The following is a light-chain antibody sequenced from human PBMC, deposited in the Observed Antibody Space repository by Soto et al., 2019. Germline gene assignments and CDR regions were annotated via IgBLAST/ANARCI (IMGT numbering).Light chain of an antibody. J-gene: IGKJ1*01. CDR3: LQDNSYPLT. CDR2: GAS. Sequence: AIQMTQSPSSLSASVGDRVTITCRASQGIGNDLGWYQRKPGKAPKVLIYGASSLQGGVPSRFSGSGSGTDFTLTISSLQPEDFATYYCLQDNSYPLTFGQGTKVEVK. V-gene: IGKV1-6*01. CDR1: QGIGND.